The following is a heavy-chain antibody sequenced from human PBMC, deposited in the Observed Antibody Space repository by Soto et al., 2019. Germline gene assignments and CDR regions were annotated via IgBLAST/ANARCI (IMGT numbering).Heavy chain of an antibody. D-gene: IGHD4-17*01. Sequence: QVQLVESGGGVVQPGRSLRLSCGASGFTFTSYGMHWVRQTPGKGLEWVAVIWYDGSSKYYADSVKGRFTISRDNSKNTLYVQMNSLRAEDTAVYYCARDRGNYGDYLFDYWGQGTLVTVSS. CDR1: GFTFTSYG. V-gene: IGHV3-33*01. CDR2: IWYDGSSK. CDR3: ARDRGNYGDYLFDY. J-gene: IGHJ4*02.